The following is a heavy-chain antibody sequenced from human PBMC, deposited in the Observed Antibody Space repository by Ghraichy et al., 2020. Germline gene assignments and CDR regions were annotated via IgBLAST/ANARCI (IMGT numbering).Heavy chain of an antibody. J-gene: IGHJ3*02. D-gene: IGHD6-6*01. CDR3: ARKAARPPPLGI. V-gene: IGHV4-34*01. CDR1: GGSFSGYY. Sequence: SETLSLTCAVYGGSFSGYYWSWIRQPPGKGLEWIGEINHSGSTNYNPSLKSRVTISVDTSKNQFSLKLSSVTAADTAVYYCARKAARPPPLGIWGHGTMVTVS. CDR2: INHSGST.